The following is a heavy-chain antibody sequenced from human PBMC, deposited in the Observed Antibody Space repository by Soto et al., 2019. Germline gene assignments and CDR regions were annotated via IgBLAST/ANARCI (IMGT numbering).Heavy chain of an antibody. V-gene: IGHV1-2*02. CDR2: INPNSGGT. D-gene: IGHD2-15*01. J-gene: IGHJ5*02. CDR3: AREGYGSGGSCQNRYNWFDP. Sequence: GASVKVSCKASGYTFTGYYMHWVRQAPGQGLEWMGWINPNSGGTNYAQKFQGRVTMTRDTSISTAYMELSRLRYDDTAVYYCAREGYGSGGSCQNRYNWFDPWGQGTLVTVSS. CDR1: GYTFTGYY.